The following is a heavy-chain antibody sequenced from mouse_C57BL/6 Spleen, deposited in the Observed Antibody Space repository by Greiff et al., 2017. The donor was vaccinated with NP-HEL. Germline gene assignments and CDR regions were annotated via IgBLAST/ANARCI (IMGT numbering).Heavy chain of an antibody. J-gene: IGHJ3*01. CDR2: INPSTGGT. V-gene: IGHV1-42*01. CDR1: GYSFTGYY. CDR3: ARGEWFYDGYYVRFAY. Sequence: EVQLQQSGPELVKPGASVKISCKASGYSFTGYYMNWVKQSPEKSLEWIGEINPSTGGTTYNQKFKAKATLTVDKSSSTAYMQLKSLTSEDSAVYYCARGEWFYDGYYVRFAYWGQGTLVTVSA. D-gene: IGHD2-3*01.